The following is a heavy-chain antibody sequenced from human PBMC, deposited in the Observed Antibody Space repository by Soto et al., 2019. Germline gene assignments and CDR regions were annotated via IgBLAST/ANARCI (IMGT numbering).Heavy chain of an antibody. CDR1: GFTFSSYS. J-gene: IGHJ4*02. CDR2: ISSSSSTI. D-gene: IGHD3-9*01. Sequence: GGSLRLSCAASGFTFSSYSMNWVRQAPGKGLEWVSYISSSSSTIYYADSVKGRFTISRDNAKNSLYLQMNSLRAEDTAVYYCARETRPYYDILNGFDYWGQGTLVTVSS. CDR3: ARETRPYYDILNGFDY. V-gene: IGHV3-48*01.